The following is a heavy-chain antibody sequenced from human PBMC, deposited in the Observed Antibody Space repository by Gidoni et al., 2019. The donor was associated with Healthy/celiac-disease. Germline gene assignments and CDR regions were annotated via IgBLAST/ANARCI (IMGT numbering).Heavy chain of an antibody. CDR1: GFTFDDYA. D-gene: IGHD4-17*01. Sequence: EVQLVESGGGVVQPGRYMRLSCAASGFTFDDYAMHWVRQAPGKGLEWVSGISWNSGSIGYADSVKGRFTISRDNAKNSLYLQMNSLRAEDTALYYCAKDAYGGNSGAFDIWGQGTMVTVSS. J-gene: IGHJ3*02. CDR2: ISWNSGSI. V-gene: IGHV3-9*01. CDR3: AKDAYGGNSGAFDI.